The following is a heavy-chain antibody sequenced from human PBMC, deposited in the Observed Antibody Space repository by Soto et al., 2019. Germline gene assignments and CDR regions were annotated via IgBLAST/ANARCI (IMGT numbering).Heavy chain of an antibody. J-gene: IGHJ4*02. Sequence: SETLSLTCTVSGGSISSYYWSWIRQPPGKGLEWIGYIYYSGSTNYNPSLKSRVTISVDTSKNQFSLKLSSVTAADTAVYYCARSNYDFWRGPVDYWGQGTLVTVSS. V-gene: IGHV4-59*01. CDR3: ARSNYDFWRGPVDY. D-gene: IGHD3-3*01. CDR1: GGSISSYY. CDR2: IYYSGST.